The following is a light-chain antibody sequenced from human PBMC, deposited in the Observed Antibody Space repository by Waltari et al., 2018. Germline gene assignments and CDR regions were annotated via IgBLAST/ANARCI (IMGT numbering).Light chain of an antibody. CDR2: EVN. Sequence: QSALTQPPSASGSPGQSVTISCTGTSSDVGAYDYVSWYQHHPDKAPKLIIFEVNRWPSRVPDRFSGSKSGNTASLTVSGLQAEDEADYYCSSYAGTDNFVVFGGGTKLTVL. CDR3: SSYAGTDNFVV. V-gene: IGLV2-8*01. J-gene: IGLJ2*01. CDR1: SSDVGAYDY.